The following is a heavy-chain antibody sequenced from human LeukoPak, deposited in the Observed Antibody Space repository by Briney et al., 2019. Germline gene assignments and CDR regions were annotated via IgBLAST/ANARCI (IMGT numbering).Heavy chain of an antibody. CDR1: GGSFSGYY. Sequence: PSETLSLTCAVYGGSFSGYYWSWIRQPPGKGLEWIGSIYYSGSTYYNPSLKSRVTISVDTSKNQFSLKLSSVTAADTAVYYCARQDRLRYFDWLLAPLDYWGQGTLVTVSS. CDR2: IYYSGST. D-gene: IGHD3-9*01. V-gene: IGHV4-34*01. J-gene: IGHJ4*02. CDR3: ARQDRLRYFDWLLAPLDY.